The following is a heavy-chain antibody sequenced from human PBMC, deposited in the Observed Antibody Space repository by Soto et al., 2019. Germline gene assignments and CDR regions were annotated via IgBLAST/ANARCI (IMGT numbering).Heavy chain of an antibody. Sequence: PLGGSLRLSCAASGFTFSSYAMSWVRQAPGKGLEWVSAISGSGGSTYYADSVKGRFTISRDNSKNTLYLQMNSLRAEDTAVYYCATGYSSSWYPNWFDPWGQGTLVTVSS. CDR1: GFTFSSYA. J-gene: IGHJ5*02. V-gene: IGHV3-23*01. CDR3: ATGYSSSWYPNWFDP. CDR2: ISGSGGST. D-gene: IGHD6-13*01.